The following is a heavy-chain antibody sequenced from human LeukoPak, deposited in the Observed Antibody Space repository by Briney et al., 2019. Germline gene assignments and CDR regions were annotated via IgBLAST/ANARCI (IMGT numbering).Heavy chain of an antibody. CDR2: ISGSGANT. J-gene: IGHJ4*02. D-gene: IGHD5-12*01. Sequence: PGGSLRLSCAASGFTLRSYDMSWVRQAPGKGLEWVAAISGSGANTYYADSVKGRFTISRDNSQNTLYLQMDSLRAEDTAVYYCAKEYSGYDFDYWGQGTLVTVSS. CDR1: GFTLRSYD. CDR3: AKEYSGYDFDY. V-gene: IGHV3-23*01.